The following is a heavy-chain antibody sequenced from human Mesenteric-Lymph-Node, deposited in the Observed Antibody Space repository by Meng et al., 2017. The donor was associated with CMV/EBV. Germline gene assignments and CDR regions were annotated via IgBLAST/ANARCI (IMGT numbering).Heavy chain of an antibody. CDR1: AFTFSSYT. CDR2: ISSRSTYI. CDR3: ARDLFVYDIVVVPADNGGGY. D-gene: IGHD2-2*01. V-gene: IGHV3-21*01. Sequence: GESLKISCAASAFTFSSYTMNWVRQAPGKGLEWVSSISSRSTYIYYADSLKGRFIISRDNAKNSLYLQMNSLSAEDTAVYYCARDLFVYDIVVVPADNGGGYWGQGTLVTVSS. J-gene: IGHJ4*02.